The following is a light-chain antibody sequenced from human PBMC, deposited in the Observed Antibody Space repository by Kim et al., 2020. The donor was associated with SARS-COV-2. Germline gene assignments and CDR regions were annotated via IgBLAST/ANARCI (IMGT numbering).Light chain of an antibody. V-gene: IGLV2-14*03. J-gene: IGLJ1*01. CDR2: DVS. CDR3: SSYTSSSTLYV. CDR1: SSDVGGYNY. Sequence: SALAQPASVSGSPGQSITISCSGTSSDVGGYNYVSWYQQHPGKAPQLVIYDVSNRPSGVSTRFSGSKSGNTASLTISGLQAEDEADYYCSSYTSSSTLYVFGTGTKVTVL.